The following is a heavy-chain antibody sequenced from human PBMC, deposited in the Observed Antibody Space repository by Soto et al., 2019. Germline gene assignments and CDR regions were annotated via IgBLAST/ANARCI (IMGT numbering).Heavy chain of an antibody. CDR2: INPNSGGT. V-gene: IGHV1-2*02. J-gene: IGHJ6*02. Sequence: ASVKVSCKASGYTFTGYYIHWVRQAPGQGLEGMGWINPNSGGTNYAQKFQGRVTMTRDTSISTAYMELSSLRSEDTAVYYCARVTRSYYYGMDVWGQGTTVTVSS. CDR3: ARVTRSYYYGMDV. CDR1: GYTFTGYY.